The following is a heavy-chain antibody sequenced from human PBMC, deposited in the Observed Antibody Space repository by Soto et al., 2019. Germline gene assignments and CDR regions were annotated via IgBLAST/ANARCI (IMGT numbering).Heavy chain of an antibody. J-gene: IGHJ4*02. CDR2: IYYDGNT. D-gene: IGHD5-18*01. CDR3: ARGHDFGYSTYDY. Sequence: KPSETLSLTCLVSGASTFSHYWGWIRQPPGRGLEWIGYIYYDGNTNYNPSLKSRVTISVDMSKNQFSLKLTSMTAADTAMYYCARGHDFGYSTYDYWGQGSLVT. V-gene: IGHV4-59*11. CDR1: GASTFSHY.